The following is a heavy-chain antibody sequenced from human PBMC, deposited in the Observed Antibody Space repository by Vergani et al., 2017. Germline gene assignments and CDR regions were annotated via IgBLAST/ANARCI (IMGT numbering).Heavy chain of an antibody. V-gene: IGHV4-31*03. CDR2: IYYSGST. D-gene: IGHD4-23*01. J-gene: IGHJ3*02. Sequence: QLQLQESGPGLVKSSETLSLTCSVSFDSISSGGYYWSWIRQHPGKGLEWIGYIYYSGSTYYNPSLKSRVTISVDTSKNQFSLKLSSVTAADTAVYYCARNGGIDAFDIWGQGTMVTVSS. CDR1: FDSISSGGYY. CDR3: ARNGGIDAFDI.